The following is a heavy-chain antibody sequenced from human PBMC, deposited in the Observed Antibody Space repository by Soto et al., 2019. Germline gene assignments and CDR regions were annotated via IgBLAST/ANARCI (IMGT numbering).Heavy chain of an antibody. CDR2: IYYSGST. CDR3: ASLTSTGYCSGGSCYRDYYYGMDV. D-gene: IGHD2-15*01. Sequence: SETLSLTCTVSGGSISSYYWSWIRQPPGKGLEWIGYIYYSGSTNYNPSLKSRVTISVDTSKNQFSLKLSSVTAADTAVYYCASLTSTGYCSGGSCYRDYYYGMDVWGQGTRVTVSS. CDR1: GGSISSYY. V-gene: IGHV4-59*01. J-gene: IGHJ6*02.